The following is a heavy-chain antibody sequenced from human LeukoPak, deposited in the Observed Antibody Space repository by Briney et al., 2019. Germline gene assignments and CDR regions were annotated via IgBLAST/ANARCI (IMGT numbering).Heavy chain of an antibody. Sequence: SGGSLRLSCAVPGFSVSGYWMTWVRQAPGKGLEWVANIKQDESEKNYVDSVKGRFTISRDNAENSLFLQMNSLRVEDTAVYYCAREWQGGIAAAGTRIEGDYWGQGTLVAVSS. J-gene: IGHJ4*02. CDR1: GFSVSGYW. D-gene: IGHD6-13*01. V-gene: IGHV3-7*01. CDR2: IKQDESEK. CDR3: AREWQGGIAAAGTRIEGDY.